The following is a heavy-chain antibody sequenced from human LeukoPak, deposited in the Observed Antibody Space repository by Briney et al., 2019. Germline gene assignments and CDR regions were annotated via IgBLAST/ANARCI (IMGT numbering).Heavy chain of an antibody. V-gene: IGHV3-66*01. CDR3: ARGPHDSSGYSMLFDI. CDR2: IYSGGST. J-gene: IGHJ3*02. Sequence: PGGSLRLSCAASGFTVSSNYMSWVRQAPGKGLEWVSVIYSGGSTYYADSVKGRFTISRDNSKNTLYLQMNSLRAEDTAVYYCARGPHDSSGYSMLFDIWGQGTMVTVSS. D-gene: IGHD3-22*01. CDR1: GFTVSSNY.